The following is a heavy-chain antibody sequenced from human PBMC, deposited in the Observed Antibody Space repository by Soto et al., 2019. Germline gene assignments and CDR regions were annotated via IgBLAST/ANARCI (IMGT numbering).Heavy chain of an antibody. CDR3: GRYTSITYYDCWSGYLFGGEYFDY. V-gene: IGHV4-34*01. CDR1: GGSFSGYY. CDR2: INHSGST. D-gene: IGHD3-3*01. J-gene: IGHJ4*02. Sequence: SETLSRTCAVYGGSFSGYYWSWIRQPPWKGLEWIVEINHSGSTNYNPSLRSRVTISVDKSKNQFSMKLSSVTAAETAVYYCGRYTSITYYDCWSGYLFGGEYFDYGGQGTLVTVSS.